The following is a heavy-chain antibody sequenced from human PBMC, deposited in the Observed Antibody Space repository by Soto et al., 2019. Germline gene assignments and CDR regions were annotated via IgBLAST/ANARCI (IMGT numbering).Heavy chain of an antibody. Sequence: TGQCSGKASRSTFSSYTISWMQQAPGQGLGWMGGIIPIFGTANYAQKFQGRVTITADESTSTAYMELSSLRSEDTAVYYCARAEEMATIQGIDVWGQGTTVPVSS. CDR3: ARAEEMATIQGIDV. D-gene: IGHD5-12*01. V-gene: IGHV1-69*01. J-gene: IGHJ6*02. CDR2: IIPIFGTA. CDR1: RSTFSSYT.